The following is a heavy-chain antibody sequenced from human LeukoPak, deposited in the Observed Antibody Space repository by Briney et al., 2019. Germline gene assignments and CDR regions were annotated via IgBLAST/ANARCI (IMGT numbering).Heavy chain of an antibody. V-gene: IGHV3-23*01. CDR2: ICGSGGST. CDR1: GFTFGRYA. D-gene: IGHD2-21*01. CDR3: ARERATEIPDYYYYYGMDV. J-gene: IGHJ6*02. Sequence: GGSLRLSCAASGFTFGRYAMSWVRQAPGKGLEWVSAICGSGGSTYYADSVKGRFTISRDNSKNTLYVQMDSLRAEDTAVYYCARERATEIPDYYYYYGMDVWGQGTTVTVSS.